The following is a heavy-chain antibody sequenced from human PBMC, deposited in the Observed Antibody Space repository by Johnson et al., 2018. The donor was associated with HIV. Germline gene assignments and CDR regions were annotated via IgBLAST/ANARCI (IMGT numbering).Heavy chain of an antibody. D-gene: IGHD3-22*01. CDR3: ARLYYYDSSGYYVGAFDI. CDR2: ISYDGSNK. J-gene: IGHJ3*02. Sequence: QVQLVESGGGVVQPGRSLRLSCAASGFTFSSYAMHWVRQAPGKGLEWVAVISYDGSNKYYADSVKGRFTISRDNSKNTLYLQMNSLRAEDTAVYYCARLYYYDSSGYYVGAFDIWGQGTMVTVSS. CDR1: GFTFSSYA. V-gene: IGHV3-30-3*01.